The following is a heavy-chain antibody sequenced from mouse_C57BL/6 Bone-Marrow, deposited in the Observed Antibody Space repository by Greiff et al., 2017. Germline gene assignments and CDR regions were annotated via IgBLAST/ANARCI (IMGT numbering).Heavy chain of an antibody. CDR3: ASGLRRLGGFAY. D-gene: IGHD2-4*01. CDR1: GYTFTSYW. J-gene: IGHJ3*01. Sequence: QVQLQQPGAELVKPGASVKLSCKASGYTFTSYWMHWVKQRPGQGLEWIGMIHPNSGSTNYNEKFKSKATMTVDKSSSTAYILLSSLTSEDSAVYYCASGLRRLGGFAYWGQGTLVTVSA. V-gene: IGHV1-64*01. CDR2: IHPNSGST.